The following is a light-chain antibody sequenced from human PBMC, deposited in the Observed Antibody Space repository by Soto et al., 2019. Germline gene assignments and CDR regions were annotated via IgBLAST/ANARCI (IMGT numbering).Light chain of an antibody. J-gene: IGLJ1*01. Sequence: QSALTQPASVSGSPGQSITISCTGTSSDVGGNHVSWYQQHPGKAPRLIIYDVSNRPSGISNRFSGSKSDNTASLTISGLQADDGADYYCSSHTSSSRYVFGTGTKLTVL. CDR1: SSDVGGNH. CDR3: SSHTSSSRYV. V-gene: IGLV2-14*01. CDR2: DVS.